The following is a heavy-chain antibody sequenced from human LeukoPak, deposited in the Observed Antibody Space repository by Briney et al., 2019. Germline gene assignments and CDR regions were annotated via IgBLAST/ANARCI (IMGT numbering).Heavy chain of an antibody. V-gene: IGHV4-39*07. D-gene: IGHD3-3*01. J-gene: IGHJ6*03. CDR1: GGSISSSSYY. CDR3: AREAAGRFYMDV. CDR2: IYYSGST. Sequence: PSETLSLTCTVSGGSISSSSYYWGWIRQPPGKGLEWIGSIYYSGSTYYNPSLKSRVTISVDTSKNQFSLKLSSVTAADTAIYYCAREAAGRFYMDVWGSGTTVTVSS.